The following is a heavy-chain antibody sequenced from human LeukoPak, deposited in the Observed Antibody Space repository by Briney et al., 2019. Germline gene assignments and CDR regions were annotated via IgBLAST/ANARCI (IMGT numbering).Heavy chain of an antibody. CDR2: INHNGNVN. CDR3: ARGGGLDV. Sequence: QPGGSLRLSCAASGFTVSSSYMSWVRQAPGKGLEWVASINHNGNVNYYVDSVKGRFTISRDNAKNSLYLQMSNLRAEDTAVYFCARGGGLDVWGQGATVTVSS. CDR1: GFTVSSSY. V-gene: IGHV3-7*03. D-gene: IGHD3-16*01. J-gene: IGHJ6*02.